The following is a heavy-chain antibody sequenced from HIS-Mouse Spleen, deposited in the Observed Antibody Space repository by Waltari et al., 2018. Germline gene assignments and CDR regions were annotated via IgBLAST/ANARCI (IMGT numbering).Heavy chain of an antibody. D-gene: IGHD6-13*01. CDR3: AREIPYSSSWYDWYFDL. Sequence: QLQLKESGPGLVQPSETLSLTCTVSGGSISSSSYYWGWIRPPPGKGLEWIGSIDYSGSTYDNPSLQSRVTISVDTSKNQFSLKLCSVTAADTAVYYCAREIPYSSSWYDWYFDLWGRGTLVTVSS. V-gene: IGHV4-39*07. J-gene: IGHJ2*01. CDR1: GGSISSSSYY. CDR2: IDYSGST.